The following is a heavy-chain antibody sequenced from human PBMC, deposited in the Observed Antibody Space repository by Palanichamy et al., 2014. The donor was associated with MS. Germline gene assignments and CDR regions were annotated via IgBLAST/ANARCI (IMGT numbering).Heavy chain of an antibody. CDR1: GGSFSPYY. V-gene: IGHV4-34*01. D-gene: IGHD2-15*01. Sequence: QVQLQQWGAGLLKPSETLSLTCAVYGGSFSPYYWSWIRQPPGKGLEWIGEINHRGSTNSNPSLKSRVTILVDTSKNQFSLKLNSVTAADTAVYYCARRYCSGGSCYSGYNWFDPWGQGTLVTVSS. CDR2: INHRGST. CDR3: ARRYCSGGSCYSGYNWFDP. J-gene: IGHJ5*02.